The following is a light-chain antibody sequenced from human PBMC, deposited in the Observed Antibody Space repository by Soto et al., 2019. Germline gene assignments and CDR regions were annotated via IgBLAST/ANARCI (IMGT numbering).Light chain of an antibody. J-gene: IGKJ5*01. V-gene: IGKV3-20*01. CDR3: QQYGSSPIT. CDR2: GAS. CDR1: QSVSNNY. Sequence: EIVFTHSPATLSLSARERATLSVSASQSVSNNYLAWYQQKPGQAPRLLIYGASSRATGIPDRFSGSGSGTDFTLTISRLEPEDFAVYYCQQYGSSPITFGQGTRLEIK.